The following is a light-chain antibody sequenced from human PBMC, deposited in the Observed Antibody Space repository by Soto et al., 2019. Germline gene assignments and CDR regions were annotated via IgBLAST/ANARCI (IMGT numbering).Light chain of an antibody. Sequence: EIVLTQSPGTLSLSPGERATLSCRASQSVGSRFLAWYQQKPGQAPRLLIYGASNRATGIPARFSGSGSGTDFTLTISSLEPEDFAVYYCQQRSNWSPITFGQGTRLEIK. V-gene: IGKV3-11*01. CDR3: QQRSNWSPIT. CDR1: QSVGSRF. J-gene: IGKJ5*01. CDR2: GAS.